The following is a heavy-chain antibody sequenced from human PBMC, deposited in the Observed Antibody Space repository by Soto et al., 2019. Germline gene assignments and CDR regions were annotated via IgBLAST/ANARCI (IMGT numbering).Heavy chain of an antibody. D-gene: IGHD6-19*01. V-gene: IGHV3-33*08. CDR1: GFTFSSYG. J-gene: IGHJ4*02. CDR3: ARVDSSGWVFDY. Sequence: VRLVESGGGLVKPGGSLRLSCAASGFTFSSYGMHWVRQAPGKGLEWVALIWSDGSNKYYADSVKGRFTISRDNSKNTLYLQMNSLRAEDTAVYYCARVDSSGWVFDYWGQGALVTVSS. CDR2: IWSDGSNK.